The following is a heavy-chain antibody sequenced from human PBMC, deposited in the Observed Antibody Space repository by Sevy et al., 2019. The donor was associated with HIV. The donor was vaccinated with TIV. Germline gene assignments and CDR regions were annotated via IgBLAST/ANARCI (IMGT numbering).Heavy chain of an antibody. D-gene: IGHD6-6*01. Sequence: SETLSLTCTVSGGSVSSYYWSWIRQPPEKGLEWIGYIYYSGSTNYNPSLKSRVTISVDMSKNQFSLKLNSVTAADTAIYYCARRKYSSSSDPPYYYYYMDVWGKGTTVTVSS. CDR2: IYYSGST. CDR3: ARRKYSSSSDPPYYYYYMDV. CDR1: GGSVSSYY. J-gene: IGHJ6*03. V-gene: IGHV4-59*02.